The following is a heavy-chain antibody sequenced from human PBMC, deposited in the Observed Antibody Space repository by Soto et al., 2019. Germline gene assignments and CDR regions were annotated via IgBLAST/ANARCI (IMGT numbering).Heavy chain of an antibody. D-gene: IGHD6-19*01. CDR1: GGSFSGYY. CDR3: ARGWRQQWLVRVPWFDP. J-gene: IGHJ5*02. CDR2: INHSGST. V-gene: IGHV4-34*01. Sequence: QVQLQQWGAGLLKPSETLSLTCAVYGGSFSGYYWSWIRQPPGKGLEWIGEINHSGSTNYNPSLKSRVTISVDTSKNQFSLKLSSVTAADTAVYYCARGWRQQWLVRVPWFDPWGQGTLVTVSS.